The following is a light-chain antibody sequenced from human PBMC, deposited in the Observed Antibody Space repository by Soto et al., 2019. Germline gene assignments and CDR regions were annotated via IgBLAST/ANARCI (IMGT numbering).Light chain of an antibody. CDR3: HQYYNCPWT. V-gene: IGKV3-15*01. J-gene: IGKJ1*01. CDR1: QSIGSD. Sequence: EILMSHSPSTLSASPGDRATVSCRASQSIGSDLEGYQQQQGQAPGLLIYGAATTVTGIPARFSGSGSGTEFTLTISSLQSEDVAAYYCHQYYNCPWTFGQGTKVDIK. CDR2: GAA.